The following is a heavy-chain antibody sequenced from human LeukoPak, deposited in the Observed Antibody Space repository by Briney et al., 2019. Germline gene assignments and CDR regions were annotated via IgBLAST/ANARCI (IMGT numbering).Heavy chain of an antibody. J-gene: IGHJ4*02. CDR3: ARGSSWYHLLDY. CDR2: IYNSGST. V-gene: IGHV4-38-2*02. Sequence: SETLSLTCTVSGYSISSGYYWGWIRQPPGKGLEWIGSIYNSGSTYYNPSLKSRVTISVDTSKNQFSLKLSSVTAADTAVYYCARGSSWYHLLDYWGQGTLVTVSS. CDR1: GYSISSGYY. D-gene: IGHD6-13*01.